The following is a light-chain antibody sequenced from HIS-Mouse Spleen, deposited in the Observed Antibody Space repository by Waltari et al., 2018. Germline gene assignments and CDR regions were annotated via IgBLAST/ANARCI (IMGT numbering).Light chain of an antibody. Sequence: DIQLTQSPSFLSASVGDRVTITCRASQGISSYLAWYQQKPGKAPKLLIYAASTLQSGVPSRFSGSGSGTEFTLTISSLQPEDFATYYCQQANSFSWTFGQGTKVEIK. V-gene: IGKV1-9*01. CDR1: QGISSY. CDR3: QQANSFSWT. J-gene: IGKJ1*01. CDR2: AAS.